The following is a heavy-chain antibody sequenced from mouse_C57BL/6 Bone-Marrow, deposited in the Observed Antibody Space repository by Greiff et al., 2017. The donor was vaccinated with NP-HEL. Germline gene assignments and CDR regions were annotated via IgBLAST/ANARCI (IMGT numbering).Heavy chain of an antibody. D-gene: IGHD2-4*01. CDR1: GFTFNTYA. CDR3: VRERGIYYDYGGEVWFAY. CDR2: IRSKSSNYAT. V-gene: IGHV10-3*01. Sequence: EVQLVESGGGLVQPKGSLKLSCAASGFTFNTYAMHWVRQAPGKGLEWVARIRSKSSNYATYYADSVKDRFTISRDDSQSMLYLQMNNLKTEDTAMYYCVRERGIYYDYGGEVWFAYWGQGTLVTVSA. J-gene: IGHJ3*01.